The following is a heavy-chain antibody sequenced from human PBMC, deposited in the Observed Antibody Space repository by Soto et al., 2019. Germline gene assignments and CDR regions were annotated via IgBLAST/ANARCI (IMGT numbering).Heavy chain of an antibody. CDR3: ATDVSPHSNPSWLGL. D-gene: IGHD4-4*01. Sequence: QVQLVESGGGVVQPGRPLRLSGVASGFSFMNSAMHWVRQAPSTGLEWVAMISFDGYNKYHAESVRGRFTISRDNPKSTLYLQMTSPRAEDTAVYFCATDVSPHSNPSWLGLWGEGTLGT. CDR1: GFSFMNSA. CDR2: ISFDGYNK. V-gene: IGHV3-30-3*01. J-gene: IGHJ5*02.